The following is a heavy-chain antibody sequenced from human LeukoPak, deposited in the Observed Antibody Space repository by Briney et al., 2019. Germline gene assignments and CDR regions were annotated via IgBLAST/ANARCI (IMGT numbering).Heavy chain of an antibody. Sequence: GASVKVSCKASGYTFTSYYMHWVRQAPGQGLEWMGGIIPIFGTANYAQKFQGRVTITADESTSTAYMELSSLRSEDTAVYYCASLVGHYYYGMDVWGQGTTVTVSS. D-gene: IGHD3/OR15-3a*01. CDR2: IIPIFGTA. V-gene: IGHV1-69*13. J-gene: IGHJ6*02. CDR1: GYTFTSYY. CDR3: ASLVGHYYYGMDV.